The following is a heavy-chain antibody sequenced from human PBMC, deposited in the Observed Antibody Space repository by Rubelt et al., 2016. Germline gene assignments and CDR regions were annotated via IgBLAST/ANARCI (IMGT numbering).Heavy chain of an antibody. D-gene: IGHD6-13*01. Sequence: QVQLQESGPGLVNPSETLSLTCTVSGDSINTYYWSWVRQPPGKDLEWIGYIYHSGSTNYNPSLKSRLTIPVDTSKNQFSRKRSSVTAADTAVYYCAGYSSSYNWFDPWGQGTLVTVSS. J-gene: IGHJ5*02. CDR1: GDSINTYY. CDR2: IYHSGST. V-gene: IGHV4-59*08. CDR3: AGYSSSYNWFDP.